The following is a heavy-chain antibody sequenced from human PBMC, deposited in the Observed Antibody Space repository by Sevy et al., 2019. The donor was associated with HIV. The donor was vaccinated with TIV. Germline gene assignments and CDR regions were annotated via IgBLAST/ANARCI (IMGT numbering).Heavy chain of an antibody. CDR3: ARDDHHLTAAGLPRDAFDN. CDR2: ISAYNGNT. V-gene: IGHV1-18*01. CDR1: GYTFTSYG. Sequence: ASVKVSCKASGYTFTSYGISWVRQAPGQGLEWMGWISAYNGNTNYAQKLQGRVTMITDTSTSTAYMELRSLRSDATAVYYCARDDHHLTAAGLPRDAFDNWGQGTMVTVSS. D-gene: IGHD6-13*01. J-gene: IGHJ3*02.